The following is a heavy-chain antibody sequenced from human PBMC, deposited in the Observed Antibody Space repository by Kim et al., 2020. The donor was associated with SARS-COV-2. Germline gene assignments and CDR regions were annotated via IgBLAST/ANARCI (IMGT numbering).Heavy chain of an antibody. J-gene: IGHJ4*02. CDR1: GYTFTSYG. Sequence: ASVKVSCKASGYTFTSYGISWVRQAPGQGLEWMGWISAYNGNTNYAQKLQGRVTMTTDTSTSTAYMELRSLRSDDTAVYYCARIEPFHYSSSSGYYFDYWGQGTLVTVSS. CDR3: ARIEPFHYSSSSGYYFDY. V-gene: IGHV1-18*01. D-gene: IGHD6-6*01. CDR2: ISAYNGNT.